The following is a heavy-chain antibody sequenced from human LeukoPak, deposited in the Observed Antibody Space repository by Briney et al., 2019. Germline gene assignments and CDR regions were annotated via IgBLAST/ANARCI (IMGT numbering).Heavy chain of an antibody. J-gene: IGHJ4*02. CDR2: ISAYNGHT. D-gene: IGHD3-22*01. Sequence: AASVKVSSKASGYTFTIYGISWVRQAPGQGLEWMGWISAYNGHTNYAQKLQGRLTMTTDTSTSTAYMELRSLRSDDTAVYYCARHPSDSSGFDYWGQGTLVTVSS. CDR3: ARHPSDSSGFDY. V-gene: IGHV1-18*01. CDR1: GYTFTIYG.